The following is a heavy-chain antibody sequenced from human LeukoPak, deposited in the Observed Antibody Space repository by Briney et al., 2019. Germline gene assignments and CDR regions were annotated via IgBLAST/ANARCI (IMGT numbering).Heavy chain of an antibody. V-gene: IGHV4-59*01. CDR1: GGSITSDY. CDR2: VSCSGSS. J-gene: IGHJ4*02. CDR3: TRGGSYWSI. D-gene: IGHD3-16*01. Sequence: SETLSLTCTVSGGSITSDYWTWLRQPPGETLEWIGYVSCSGSSNYNPSLKSRVTISIDTSKNQFSLKLTSVTAADTAVYYCTRGGSYWSIWGQGTLVTVSS.